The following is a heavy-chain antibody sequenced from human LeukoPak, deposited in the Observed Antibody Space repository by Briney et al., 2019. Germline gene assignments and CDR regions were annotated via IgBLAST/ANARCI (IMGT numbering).Heavy chain of an antibody. CDR3: ARHISSGGTYAHFDY. D-gene: IGHD1-26*01. CDR1: GSMYNYY. V-gene: IGHV4-59*08. CDR2: IHYNGIT. Sequence: PSETLSLTCTVSGSMYNYYWSWIRQPPGKGLEWIGYIHYNGITNYNPSLKSRVTMSLDTFKNQVSLELNSVTAADTAVYYCARHISSGGTYAHFDYWGQGTLVTVSS. J-gene: IGHJ4*02.